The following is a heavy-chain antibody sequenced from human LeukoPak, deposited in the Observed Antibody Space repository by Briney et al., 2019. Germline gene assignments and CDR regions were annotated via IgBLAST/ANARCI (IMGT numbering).Heavy chain of an antibody. J-gene: IGHJ4*02. CDR3: AKRPGRRASGVFAY. D-gene: IGHD1-14*01. CDR1: GFTFSDYY. Sequence: GGSLRLSRAASGFTFSDYYMSWIRQAPGKGLEWVSYISSSGSTIYYADSVKGRFTVSRDNSMDTLYLQINSLRAEDTAVYYCAKRPGRRASGVFAYWGQGTLVTVSS. V-gene: IGHV3-11*01. CDR2: ISSSGSTI.